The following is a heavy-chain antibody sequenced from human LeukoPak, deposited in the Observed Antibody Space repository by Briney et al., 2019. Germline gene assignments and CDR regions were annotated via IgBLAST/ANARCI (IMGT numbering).Heavy chain of an antibody. CDR2: ISGSGGST. Sequence: PGGSLRLSCAASGFTFSSYAMSWVRQAPGKGLEWVSAISGSGGSTYYADSVKGRFTISRDNSKNTLYLQMNSLRAEDTAVYYCAKDSGYSYSYYYYGIDVWGQGTTVTVSS. CDR3: AKDSGYSYSYYYYGIDV. J-gene: IGHJ6*02. V-gene: IGHV3-23*01. CDR1: GFTFSSYA. D-gene: IGHD5-18*01.